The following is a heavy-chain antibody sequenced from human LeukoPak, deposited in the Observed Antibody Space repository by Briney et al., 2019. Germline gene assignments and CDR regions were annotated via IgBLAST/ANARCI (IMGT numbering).Heavy chain of an antibody. V-gene: IGHV3-21*01. CDR3: AREVSEACSSTSCLYYFDY. CDR2: ISSSSSYI. J-gene: IGHJ4*02. Sequence: GGSLRLSCAASGFTFSSYSMNWVRQAPGKGLEWVSSISSSSSYIYYADSVKGRFTISRDNAKSSLYLQMNSLRAEDTAVYYCAREVSEACSSTSCLYYFDYWGQGTLVTVSS. D-gene: IGHD2-2*01. CDR1: GFTFSSYS.